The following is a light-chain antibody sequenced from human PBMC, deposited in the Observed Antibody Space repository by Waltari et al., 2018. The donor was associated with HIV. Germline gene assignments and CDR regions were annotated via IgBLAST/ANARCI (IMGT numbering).Light chain of an antibody. CDR2: QND. CDR1: SYNIGNNF. V-gene: IGLV1-47*01. CDR3: SAWDDKLTALV. J-gene: IGLJ2*01. Sequence: QSVLTQPPSASGTPGQRVTISCSGNSYNIGNNFVSWYQQVPGMAPKLLIYQNDQRPSGVPDRFSGSKSGTSASLAISGLRSEDEADYYCSAWDDKLTALVFGGGNKLTDL.